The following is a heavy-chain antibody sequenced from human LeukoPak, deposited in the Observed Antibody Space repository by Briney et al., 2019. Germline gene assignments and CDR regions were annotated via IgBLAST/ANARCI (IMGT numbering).Heavy chain of an antibody. Sequence: KPSETLSLTCTVSGGSISSSSYYWGWIRQPPGKGLEWIGSIYHSGSTYYNPSLKSRVTISVDTSKNQFSLKLSSVTAADTAVYYCARGPPLDCGQGTLVTVSS. CDR3: ARGPPLD. CDR1: GGSISSSSYY. V-gene: IGHV4-39*01. CDR2: IYHSGST. J-gene: IGHJ4*02.